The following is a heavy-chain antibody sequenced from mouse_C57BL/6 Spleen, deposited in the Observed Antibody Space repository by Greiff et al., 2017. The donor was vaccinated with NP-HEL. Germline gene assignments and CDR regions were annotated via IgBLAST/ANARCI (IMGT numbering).Heavy chain of an antibody. CDR3: ARRDYYGKRNAMDY. Sequence: VKLMESGAELVRPGTSVKVSCKASGYAFTNYLIEWVKQRPGQGLEWIGVINPGSGGTNYNEKFKGKATLTADKSSSTAYMQLSSLTSEDSAVYFCARRDYYGKRNAMDYWGQGTSVTVSS. CDR1: GYAFTNYL. D-gene: IGHD1-1*01. V-gene: IGHV1-54*01. CDR2: INPGSGGT. J-gene: IGHJ4*01.